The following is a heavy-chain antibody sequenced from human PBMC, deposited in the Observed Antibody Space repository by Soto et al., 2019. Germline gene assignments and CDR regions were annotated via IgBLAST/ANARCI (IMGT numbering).Heavy chain of an antibody. CDR2: VYWDDDK. CDR1: GFSLSTSGAG. Sequence: QITLKESGRTLVKPTQTLTLTCTFSGFSLSTSGAGVGWIRQPPPKALEWLAVVYWDDDKRYSPSLKSRLTISKDTSKNQVVPKMTNMVPVDTAIYYCAYRLYAGWLTGSYYDYWGPGTLVTVSS. CDR3: AYRLYAGWLTGSYYDY. V-gene: IGHV2-5*02. D-gene: IGHD7-27*01. J-gene: IGHJ4*02.